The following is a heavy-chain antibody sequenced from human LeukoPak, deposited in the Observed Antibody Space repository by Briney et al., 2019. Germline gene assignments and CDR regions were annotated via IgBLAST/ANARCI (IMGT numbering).Heavy chain of an antibody. Sequence: ASVKVSCKASGYTFTGYYMHWVRQAPGQGLEWMGRINPNSGGTNYAQKFQGRVTMTRDTSISTAYMELSRLRSDGTAVYYCARGDTAMVDDAFDIWGQGTMVSVSS. V-gene: IGHV1-2*06. D-gene: IGHD5-18*01. CDR3: ARGDTAMVDDAFDI. CDR2: INPNSGGT. CDR1: GYTFTGYY. J-gene: IGHJ3*02.